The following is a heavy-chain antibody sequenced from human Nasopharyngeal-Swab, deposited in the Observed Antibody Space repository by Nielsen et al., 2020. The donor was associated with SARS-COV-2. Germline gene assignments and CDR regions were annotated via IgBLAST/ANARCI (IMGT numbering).Heavy chain of an antibody. D-gene: IGHD4-17*01. V-gene: IGHV3-66*02. CDR1: GFTVSGNY. Sequence: GESLKISCAASGFTVSGNYMSWVRQAPGKGLEWVSVIYSGGSTYYADSVKGRFTISRDNSKNTLYLQMNSLRAEDTAVYYCARDGDYTLDYWGQGTLVTVSS. CDR2: IYSGGST. J-gene: IGHJ4*02. CDR3: ARDGDYTLDY.